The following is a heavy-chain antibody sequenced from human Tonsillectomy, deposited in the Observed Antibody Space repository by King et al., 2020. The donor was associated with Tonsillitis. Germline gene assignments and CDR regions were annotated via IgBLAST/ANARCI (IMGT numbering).Heavy chain of an antibody. D-gene: IGHD3-22*01. V-gene: IGHV3-11*01. Sequence: VQLVESGGGLVKPGGSLRLSCAASGFTFSDYYMSWIRQAPGKGLEWVSYITSSGSIIYYATSVRGRLTISRDNAKNSVYLQMNSLRAEDTAVYYCAVVFRYYYDPSDGAFDIWGQGTMVTVSS. CDR1: GFTFSDYY. CDR2: ITSSGSII. J-gene: IGHJ3*02. CDR3: AVVFRYYYDPSDGAFDI.